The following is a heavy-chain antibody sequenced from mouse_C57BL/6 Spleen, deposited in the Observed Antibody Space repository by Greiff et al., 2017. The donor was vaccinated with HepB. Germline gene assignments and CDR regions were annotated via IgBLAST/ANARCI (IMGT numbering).Heavy chain of an antibody. V-gene: IGHV1-7*01. D-gene: IGHD4-1*01. CDR2: INPSSGYT. CDR3: ARNWDGAYYAMDY. Sequence: VQLQESGAELAKPGASVKLSCKASGYTFTSYWMHWVKQRPGQGLEWIGYINPSSGYTKYNQKFKDKATLTADKSSSTAYMQLSSLTYEDSAVYYCARNWDGAYYAMDYWGQGTSVTVSS. J-gene: IGHJ4*01. CDR1: GYTFTSYW.